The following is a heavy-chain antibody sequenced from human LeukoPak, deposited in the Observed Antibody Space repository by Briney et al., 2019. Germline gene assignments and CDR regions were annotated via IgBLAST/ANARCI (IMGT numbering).Heavy chain of an antibody. CDR1: GITFSSSG. Sequence: PWGSLRLSCAASGITFSSSGMHWVRQAPGKGLDWVAAIWYDGNFKYYADSVRGRFTISRDNSKNSLYLQMTSLRVEDTAIYYCARDEEFFPTGHYHQGSFDYWGQGTLVTVSS. CDR3: ARDEEFFPTGHYHQGSFDY. D-gene: IGHD3-9*01. V-gene: IGHV3-33*01. CDR2: IWYDGNFK. J-gene: IGHJ4*02.